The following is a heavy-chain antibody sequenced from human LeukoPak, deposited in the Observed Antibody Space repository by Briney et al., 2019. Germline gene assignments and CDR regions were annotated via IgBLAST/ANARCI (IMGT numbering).Heavy chain of an antibody. V-gene: IGHV1-2*06. Sequence: ASVKVSCKASGYTFTGYYTHWVRQAPGQGLEWMGRINPNSGGTNYAQKFQGRVTMTRDTSISTAYMELSRLRSDDTAVYYCARETDYYDSSGYSYYFDYWGQGTLVTVSS. CDR3: ARETDYYDSSGYSYYFDY. J-gene: IGHJ4*02. D-gene: IGHD3-22*01. CDR1: GYTFTGYY. CDR2: INPNSGGT.